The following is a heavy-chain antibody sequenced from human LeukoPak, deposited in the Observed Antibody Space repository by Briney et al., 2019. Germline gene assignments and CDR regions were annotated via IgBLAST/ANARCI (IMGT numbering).Heavy chain of an antibody. D-gene: IGHD2/OR15-2a*01. V-gene: IGHV1-2*06. CDR3: ARDYQSTREN. CDR2: INPNSGGT. J-gene: IGHJ4*02. CDR1: GYTFTGFY. Sequence: GASVKVSCKASGYTFTGFYMHWVRQAPGQGLEGMGRINPNSGGTNYAQKFQGRVTMTRDTSISTAYIELSRVRSDDTAVYYCARDYQSTRENWGQGTLVTVSS.